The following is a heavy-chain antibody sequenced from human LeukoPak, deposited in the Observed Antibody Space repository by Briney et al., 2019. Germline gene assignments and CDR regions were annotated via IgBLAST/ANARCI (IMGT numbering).Heavy chain of an antibody. D-gene: IGHD1-26*01. CDR3: ARARELLSAFDI. CDR1: GGTFSSYT. V-gene: IGHV1-69*02. CDR2: IIPILGIA. Sequence: ASVKVSCKASGGTFSSYTTSWVRQAPGQGLEWMGMIIPILGIANYAQKFQGRVTITADKSTSTAYMELSSLRSEDTAVYYCARARELLSAFDIWGQGTMVTVSS. J-gene: IGHJ3*02.